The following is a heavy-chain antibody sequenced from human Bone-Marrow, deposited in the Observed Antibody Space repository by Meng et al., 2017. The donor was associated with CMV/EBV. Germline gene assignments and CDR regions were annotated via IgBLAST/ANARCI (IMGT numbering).Heavy chain of an antibody. CDR1: GFTFSSYS. V-gene: IGHV3-21*01. J-gene: IGHJ5*02. Sequence: GESLKISCAASGFTFSSYSMNWVRQAPGKGLEWVSSISSSSSYIYYADSVKGRFTISRDNAKNSLYLQMNSLRAEDTAVYYCAKTLRVVQLYNWFDPWGQGTLVTVSS. D-gene: IGHD2-15*01. CDR2: ISSSSSYI. CDR3: AKTLRVVQLYNWFDP.